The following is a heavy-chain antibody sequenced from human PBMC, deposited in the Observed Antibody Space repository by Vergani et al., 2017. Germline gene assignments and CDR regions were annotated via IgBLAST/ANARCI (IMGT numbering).Heavy chain of an antibody. CDR3: ASVDTRRGNNR. CDR1: GFSFNSYW. J-gene: IGHJ4*02. CDR2: IKSDGSIT. V-gene: IGHV3-74*03. Sequence: DVHLAESGGGFFQPGGSLRLSCSASGFSFNSYWMHWVRQVPGNGLLWVSRIKSDGSITAYADSVKGRFTISRDNAQNTLYLQMNSLRVEDTGVYYCASVDTRRGNNRWGQGTLVTVSS. D-gene: IGHD5-18*01.